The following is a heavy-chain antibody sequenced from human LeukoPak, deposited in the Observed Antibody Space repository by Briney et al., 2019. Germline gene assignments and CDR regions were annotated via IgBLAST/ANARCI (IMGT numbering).Heavy chain of an antibody. CDR2: IYYSGST. CDR3: ARPVMPHYYDSSGYPPGAFDI. CDR1: GGSISSYY. D-gene: IGHD3-22*01. Sequence: PSETLSLTCTVSGGSISSYYWSWIRQPPGKGLEWIGYIYYSGSTNYNPSLKSRVTISVDTSKNQFSLKLSSVTAADTAVYYCARPVMPHYYDSSGYPPGAFDIWGQGTMVTVSS. J-gene: IGHJ3*02. V-gene: IGHV4-59*08.